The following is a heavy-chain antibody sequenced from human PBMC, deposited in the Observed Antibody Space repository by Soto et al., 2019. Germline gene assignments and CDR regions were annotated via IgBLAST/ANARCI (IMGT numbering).Heavy chain of an antibody. CDR1: GGSFSGYY. D-gene: IGHD4-17*01. Sequence: SETLSLTCAVYGGSFSGYYWSWIRQPPGKGLEWIGEINHSGSTNYNPSLKSRVTISVDTSKNQFSLKLSSVTAADTAVYYCARLGRAYGGNSGYYYYGMVVWGQGTTVTVSS. CDR3: ARLGRAYGGNSGYYYYGMVV. CDR2: INHSGST. V-gene: IGHV4-34*01. J-gene: IGHJ6*02.